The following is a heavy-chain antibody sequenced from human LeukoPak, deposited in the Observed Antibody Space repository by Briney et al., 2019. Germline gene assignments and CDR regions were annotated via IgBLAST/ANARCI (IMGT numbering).Heavy chain of an antibody. CDR1: GFTFSSYG. CDR3: ARVNRMVPGYCSGGTCPGDY. CDR2: ISYSSSTI. V-gene: IGHV3-48*01. J-gene: IGHJ4*02. D-gene: IGHD2-15*01. Sequence: GGSLRLSRAASGFTFSSYGMNWVRQAPGKGLEWVPYISYSSSTIYYADSVKGRFTISRDNAKNSLYLQMNSLRAEDTAVYYCARVNRMVPGYCSGGTCPGDYWGQGTLVTVSS.